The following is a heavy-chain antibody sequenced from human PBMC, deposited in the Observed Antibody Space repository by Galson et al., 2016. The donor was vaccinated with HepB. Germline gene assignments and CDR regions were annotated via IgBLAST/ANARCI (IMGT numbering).Heavy chain of an antibody. CDR3: ARRRDILTGYHSYYYGMDV. D-gene: IGHD3-9*01. CDR2: IYPSDSDT. Sequence: SGAEVKKPGESLKISCKGSGYSFTRYYIAWVRQMPGKGLEWMGIIYPSDSDTRYSPSFQGQVTISADKSINTAYLQWSSLKASDTAMYYCARRRDILTGYHSYYYGMDVWGQGTTVTVSS. CDR1: GYSFTRYY. J-gene: IGHJ6*02. V-gene: IGHV5-51*01.